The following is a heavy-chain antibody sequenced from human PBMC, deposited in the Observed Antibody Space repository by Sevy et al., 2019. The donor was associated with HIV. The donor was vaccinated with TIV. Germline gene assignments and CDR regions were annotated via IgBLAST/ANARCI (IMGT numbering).Heavy chain of an antibody. CDR2: IKRDGSEE. J-gene: IGHJ6*02. CDR1: GFTFSSYW. D-gene: IGHD2-2*01. Sequence: GGSLRLSCTASGFTFSSYWMSWVRQAPGKGLEWVANIKRDGSEEYYVDSVRGRFTISRDNAKNSLYLHMNSLGAEDTALVCCARDCNSLNCLWGLDVWGQGTTVTVSS. CDR3: ARDCNSLNCLWGLDV. V-gene: IGHV3-7*03.